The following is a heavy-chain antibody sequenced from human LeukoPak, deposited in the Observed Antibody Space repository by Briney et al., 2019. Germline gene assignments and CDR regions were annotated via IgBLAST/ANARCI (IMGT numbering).Heavy chain of an antibody. Sequence: GGSLRLSYAASGFTFSSYAMSWIRQAPGKGLEWVSYISSSSSYIYYADSVKGRFTISRDNAKNSLYLQMNSLRAEDTAVYYCAISPGDYVGYYGMDVWGQGTTVTVSS. J-gene: IGHJ6*02. D-gene: IGHD4-17*01. V-gene: IGHV3-21*05. CDR2: ISSSSSYI. CDR3: AISPGDYVGYYGMDV. CDR1: GFTFSSYA.